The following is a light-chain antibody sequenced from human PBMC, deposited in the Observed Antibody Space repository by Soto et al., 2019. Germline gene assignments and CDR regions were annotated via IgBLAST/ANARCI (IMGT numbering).Light chain of an antibody. Sequence: DIQMTQSPSSLSASVGDRVTITCRASQSISSYLNWYQQKPGKAPKLLIYAASSLQSGVPSRFSGSGSGTDFTLIISSLQPEDFATYYCQQSYMFGQGTKLEIK. CDR1: QSISSY. J-gene: IGKJ2*01. CDR2: AAS. CDR3: QQSYM. V-gene: IGKV1-39*01.